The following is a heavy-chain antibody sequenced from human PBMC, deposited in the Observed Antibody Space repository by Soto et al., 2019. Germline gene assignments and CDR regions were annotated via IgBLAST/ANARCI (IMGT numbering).Heavy chain of an antibody. V-gene: IGHV2-5*02. Sequence: SGPTLVNPTQTLTLTCTFSGFSLTTRGVGVGWLRQPPGQALEWLTLIYWDDDKRYSPSLKSRLTITKDTSKNQVVLIMTDMDPVDTATYYCAHNLGQSPPDYWGQGTLVTVSS. CDR1: GFSLTTRGVG. CDR2: IYWDDDK. CDR3: AHNLGQSPPDY. D-gene: IGHD3-10*01. J-gene: IGHJ4*02.